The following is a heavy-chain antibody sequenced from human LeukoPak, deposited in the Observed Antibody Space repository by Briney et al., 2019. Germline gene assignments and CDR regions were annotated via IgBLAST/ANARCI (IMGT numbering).Heavy chain of an antibody. Sequence: GRSLRLSCAASGFTFSSYAMHWVRQAPGKGLEWVAVISYDGSNKYYADSVKGRFTISRDNSKNTLYLQMNSLRAEDTAVYYCAKGRYYDSSGYSIDIDYWGQGTLVTVSS. D-gene: IGHD3-22*01. CDR3: AKGRYYDSSGYSIDIDY. CDR1: GFTFSSYA. J-gene: IGHJ4*02. CDR2: ISYDGSNK. V-gene: IGHV3-30-3*01.